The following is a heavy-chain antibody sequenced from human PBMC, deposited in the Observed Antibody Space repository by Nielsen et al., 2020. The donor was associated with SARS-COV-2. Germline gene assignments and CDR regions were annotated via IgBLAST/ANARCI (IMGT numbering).Heavy chain of an antibody. D-gene: IGHD3-22*01. J-gene: IGHJ3*02. Sequence: SETLSLTCTVSGGSISSYYWSWIRQPPGKGLEWIGYIYYSGSTNYNPSLKSRVTISVDTSKNQFSLKLSSVTAADTAVYYCATKEPYYYDSSGSLGAFDIWGQGTMVTVSS. V-gene: IGHV4-59*13. CDR2: IYYSGST. CDR3: ATKEPYYYDSSGSLGAFDI. CDR1: GGSISSYY.